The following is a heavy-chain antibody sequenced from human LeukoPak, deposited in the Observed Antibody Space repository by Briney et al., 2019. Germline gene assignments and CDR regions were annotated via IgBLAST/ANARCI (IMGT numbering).Heavy chain of an antibody. D-gene: IGHD5-12*01. Sequence: GGSLRLSCAASGFTFTTYSMNWVRQAPGKGLEWVSAITASGNYKYYADSVKGRFTISRDNAKNSLFLQMNSLRAEDTAVYYCARDRVIVATFFDYWGQGTLVTVSS. V-gene: IGHV3-21*01. CDR3: ARDRVIVATFFDY. CDR1: GFTFTTYS. CDR2: ITASGNYK. J-gene: IGHJ4*02.